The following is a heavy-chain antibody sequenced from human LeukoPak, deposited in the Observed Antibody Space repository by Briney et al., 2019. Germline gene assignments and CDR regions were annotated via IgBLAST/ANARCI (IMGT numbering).Heavy chain of an antibody. D-gene: IGHD5-24*01. J-gene: IGHJ4*02. Sequence: ASVKVSCKASGYTFTGYYMHWVRQAPGQGLEWMGIINPSGGSTSYAQKFQGRVTMTRDTSTSTVYMELSSLRSKDTAVYYCARDEVETTAYFDYWGQGTLVTVSS. CDR1: GYTFTGYY. CDR2: INPSGGST. V-gene: IGHV1-46*01. CDR3: ARDEVETTAYFDY.